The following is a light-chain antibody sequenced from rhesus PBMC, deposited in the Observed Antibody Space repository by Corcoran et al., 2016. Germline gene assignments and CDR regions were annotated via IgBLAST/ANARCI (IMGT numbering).Light chain of an antibody. J-gene: IGKJ3*01. CDR2: KAS. CDR1: QDISTY. CDR3: QQYSSRPFT. Sequence: DIQMTQSPSSLSASVGDRVPITCRASQDISTYLAWYQQKPGKAPKFLIYKASSWQSGVPSRFSGSGSGTDFTLTISSRQSEDFATYYCQQYSSRPFTFGPGTKLDIK. V-gene: IGKV1-25*01.